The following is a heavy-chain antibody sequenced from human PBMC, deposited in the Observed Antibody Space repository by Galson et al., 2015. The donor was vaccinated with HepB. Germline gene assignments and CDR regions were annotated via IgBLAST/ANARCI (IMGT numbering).Heavy chain of an antibody. CDR3: ARGGKDYSLDH. V-gene: IGHV3-74*01. D-gene: IGHD5-12*01. Sequence: SLRLSYAASGFTLSSYWMHWVRQAPGKGLVWVSRLHSDGTGTTYGDSVKGRFAISRDNAKATLYLQMNSLRAEDTAVYYCARGGKDYSLDHWGQGTLVTVSS. CDR1: GFTLSSYW. CDR2: LHSDGTGT. J-gene: IGHJ4*02.